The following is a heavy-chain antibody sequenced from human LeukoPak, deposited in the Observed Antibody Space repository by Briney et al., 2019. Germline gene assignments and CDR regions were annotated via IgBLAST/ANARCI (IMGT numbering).Heavy chain of an antibody. CDR2: IYSGGST. D-gene: IGHD3-3*01. V-gene: IGHV3-53*05. CDR3: ARDVPKPTYYDFWSGYYNNWFDP. CDR1: GFTVSSNY. J-gene: IGHJ5*02. Sequence: GGSLRLSCAASGFTVSSNYMSWVRQAPGKGLEWVSVIYSGGSTYYADSVKGRFTISRDNSKNTLYLQMNSLRAEDTAVYYCARDVPKPTYYDFWSGYYNNWFDPWGQGTLVTVSS.